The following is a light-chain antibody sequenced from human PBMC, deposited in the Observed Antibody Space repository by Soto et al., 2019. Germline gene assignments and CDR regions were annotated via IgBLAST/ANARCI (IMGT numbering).Light chain of an antibody. V-gene: IGKV1-27*01. CDR1: QGISDY. CDR2: AAS. CDR3: QRYGGTPYT. J-gene: IGKJ3*01. Sequence: DIQMTPSPSSLSASIGDRIAITCRASQGISDYLAWYQQKPGKVPNLLIYAASTLHSGVPSRFSGNGSGTEFTLTISSLQSEDVATYYCQRYGGTPYTFGPGTKVDIK.